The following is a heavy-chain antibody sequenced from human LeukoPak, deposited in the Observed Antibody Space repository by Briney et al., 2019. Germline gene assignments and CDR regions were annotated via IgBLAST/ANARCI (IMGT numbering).Heavy chain of an antibody. CDR1: GGSISSTSYY. V-gene: IGHV4-39*01. CDR2: IYYSGST. Sequence: KPSETLSLTCTVSGGSISSTSYYWGWIRQPPGKGLEWIGSIYYSGSTYYNPSLKSRVTISLATSKSQFSLKLSSVTAADTAVYYCARHRYSAYASSDYWGQGTLVTVSS. J-gene: IGHJ4*02. CDR3: ARHRYSAYASSDY. D-gene: IGHD5-12*01.